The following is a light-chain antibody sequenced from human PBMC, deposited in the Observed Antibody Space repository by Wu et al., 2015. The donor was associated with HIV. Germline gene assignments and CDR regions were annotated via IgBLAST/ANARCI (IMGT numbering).Light chain of an antibody. V-gene: IGKV3-15*01. CDR2: GAS. J-gene: IGKJ4*01. CDR1: QSVSSN. CDR3: QQSRT. Sequence: EIGMTQSPATLSVSPGERVTLSCRASQSVSSNLAWYQQKPGRAPRLLIYGASTRATGVPARFSGSGSETDFTLTISSLQSEDSAVYYCQQSRTFGGGTKVEIK.